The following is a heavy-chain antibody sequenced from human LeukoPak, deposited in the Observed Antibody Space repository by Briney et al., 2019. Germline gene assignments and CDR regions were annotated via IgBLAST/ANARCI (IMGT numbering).Heavy chain of an antibody. CDR1: GYTFTSYY. J-gene: IGHJ4*02. V-gene: IGHV1-46*01. CDR2: INPSGGSA. CDR3: ARGEQTFDY. D-gene: IGHD1-26*01. Sequence: ASVKVSCKASGYTFTSYYMHWVRQAPGQGLEWMGIINPSGGSAIYAQKFQGRVTMTRDMSTSTAYMELSSLRSEDTAVYYCARGEQTFDYWGQGTLVTVSS.